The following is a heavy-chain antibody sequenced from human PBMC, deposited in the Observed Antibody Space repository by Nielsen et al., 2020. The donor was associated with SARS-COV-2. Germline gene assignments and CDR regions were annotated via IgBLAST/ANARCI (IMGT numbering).Heavy chain of an antibody. V-gene: IGHV4-59*13. CDR1: GGSISGYY. CDR2: IPYIGST. Sequence: SETLSLTCTVSGGSISGYYWSWIRQPPGRGLEWIGYIPYIGSTFYSASLKNRVTISLDTSKNQLSLNLNSITSADTAVYYCVRHEGGTTMDVWGPGTMVTVSS. J-gene: IGHJ6*01. D-gene: IGHD1-14*01. CDR3: VRHEGGTTMDV.